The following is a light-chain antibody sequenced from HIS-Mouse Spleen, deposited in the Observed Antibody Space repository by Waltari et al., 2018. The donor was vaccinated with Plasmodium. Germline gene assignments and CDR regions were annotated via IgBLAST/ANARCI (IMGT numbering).Light chain of an antibody. Sequence: AIRMTHSPSPFPASTGARFTITCRATQGISSSLAWYQQKPGKAPKLLIYAASNLESGVPSRFSGSGSGTDFTLTISCLQSEDFATYYCQQYYSYLLTFGGGTKVEIK. V-gene: IGKV1-8*01. CDR2: AAS. J-gene: IGKJ4*01. CDR3: QQYYSYLLT. CDR1: QGISSS.